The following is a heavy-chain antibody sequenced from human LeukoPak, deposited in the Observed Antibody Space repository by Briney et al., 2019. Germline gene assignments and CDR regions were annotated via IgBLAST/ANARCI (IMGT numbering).Heavy chain of an antibody. V-gene: IGHV4-30-4*08. CDR3: ARDILTGYYRRFDY. CDR1: GGSISSGGYY. CDR2: IYYSGRT. Sequence: PSQTLSLTCTVSGGSISSGGYYWSWIRQPPGKGLELIGYIYYSGRTYYNPSLKSRVTISLDTSKNQFSLKLSSVTAAETAVYYCARDILTGYYRRFDYWGQGTLVTVSS. J-gene: IGHJ4*02. D-gene: IGHD3-9*01.